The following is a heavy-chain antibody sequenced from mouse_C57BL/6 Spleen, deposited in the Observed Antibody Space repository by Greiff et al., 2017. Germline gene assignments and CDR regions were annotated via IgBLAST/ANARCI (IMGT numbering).Heavy chain of an antibody. Sequence: QVQLQQPGAELVRPGSSVKLSCKASGYTFTSYWMHWVKQRPIQGLEWIGNIDPSDSETHYNQKFKDKATLTVDKSSSTAYMPLSSLTSEDSAVYYCAREPYGNWYFDVWGTGTTVTVSS. V-gene: IGHV1-52*01. J-gene: IGHJ1*03. CDR2: IDPSDSET. D-gene: IGHD1-2*01. CDR1: GYTFTSYW. CDR3: AREPYGNWYFDV.